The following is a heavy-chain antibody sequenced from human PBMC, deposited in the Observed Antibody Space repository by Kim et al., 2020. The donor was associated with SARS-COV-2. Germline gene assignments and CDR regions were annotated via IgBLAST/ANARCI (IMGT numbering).Heavy chain of an antibody. D-gene: IGHD3-16*01. J-gene: IGHJ5*02. CDR2: IYHSGST. CDR3: ARVPSYVVEYFFDP. V-gene: IGHV4-38-2*02. CDR1: GYSISSGYY. Sequence: SETLSLTCTVSGYSISSGYYWGWIRQPPAMGLEWIGSIYHSGSTYYNPSLKSRVTISVDTSKNQFSLKLSSVTAADTAVYYCARVPSYVVEYFFDPWGQG.